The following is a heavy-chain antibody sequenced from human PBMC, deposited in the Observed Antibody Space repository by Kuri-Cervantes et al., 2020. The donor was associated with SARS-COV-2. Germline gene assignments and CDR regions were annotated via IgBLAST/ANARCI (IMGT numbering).Heavy chain of an antibody. D-gene: IGHD1-26*01. CDR3: AREGRGAFDI. CDR1: GGSISSSSYY. CDR2: IYYSGST. Sequence: GSLRLSCTVSGGSISSSSYYWGWIRQPPGEGLEWIGYIYYSGSTNYNPSLKSRVTISVDTSKNQFSLKLSSVTAADTAVYYCAREGRGAFDIWGQGTMVTVSS. V-gene: IGHV4-61*01. J-gene: IGHJ3*02.